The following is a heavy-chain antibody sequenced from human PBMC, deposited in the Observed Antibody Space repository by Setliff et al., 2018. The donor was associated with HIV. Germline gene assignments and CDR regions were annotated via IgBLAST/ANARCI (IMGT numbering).Heavy chain of an antibody. J-gene: IGHJ3*02. CDR1: GYYFTTFW. Sequence: GASLKISCKGSGYYFTTFWIAWVRPMPGKGLEWMGFIYPGDSHTTYSQSFQGKVTISVDTSVSTAYLQWSSLKASDTAMYFCATQTLNNAFDIWGLGTMVTVPS. CDR2: IYPGDSHT. CDR3: ATQTLNNAFDI. V-gene: IGHV5-51*01.